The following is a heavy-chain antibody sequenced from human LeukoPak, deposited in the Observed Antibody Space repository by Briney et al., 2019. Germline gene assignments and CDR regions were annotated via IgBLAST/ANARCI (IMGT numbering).Heavy chain of an antibody. J-gene: IGHJ4*02. CDR3: ARTRYYYNSRSYGAPYYFDY. CDR2: IYYSGST. V-gene: IGHV4-59*05. CDR1: NGPINTYQ. Sequence: SETLSLTCTVSNGPINTYQWSWIRQPPGKGLEWIGSIYYSGSTYYNPSLKSRVTISVDTSKNQFSLKLSSVTAADTAVYYCARTRYYYNSRSYGAPYYFDYWGQGTLVTVSS. D-gene: IGHD3-10*01.